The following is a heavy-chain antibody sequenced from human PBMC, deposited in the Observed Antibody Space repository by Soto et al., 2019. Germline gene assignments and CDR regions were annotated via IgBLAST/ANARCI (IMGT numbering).Heavy chain of an antibody. CDR3: GKDPNGDYVGAFDI. D-gene: IGHD4-17*01. V-gene: IGHV3-23*01. J-gene: IGHJ3*02. Sequence: GGSLRLSCAAAGFTFSNYAMSWVRQDPGKGPEWVAGIAANGGAAYLADSVKGRFTISRDNSKNTLYLQMNSLRPDDTALYYCGKDPNGDYVGAFDICGQGTMVTVSS. CDR1: GFTFSNYA. CDR2: IAANGGAA.